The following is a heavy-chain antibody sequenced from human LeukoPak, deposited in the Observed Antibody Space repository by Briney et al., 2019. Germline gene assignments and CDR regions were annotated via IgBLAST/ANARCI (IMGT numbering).Heavy chain of an antibody. CDR2: ISYDGSNK. Sequence: GGSLRLSCAASGFTFSSYWMSWVRQAPGKGLEWVAVISYDGSNKYYADSVKGRFTISRDNSKNTLYLQMNSLRAEDTAVYYCAKEGGNYYGSGSYYYYYGMDVWGQGTTVTVSS. V-gene: IGHV3-30*18. J-gene: IGHJ6*02. D-gene: IGHD3-10*01. CDR3: AKEGGNYYGSGSYYYYYGMDV. CDR1: GFTFSSYW.